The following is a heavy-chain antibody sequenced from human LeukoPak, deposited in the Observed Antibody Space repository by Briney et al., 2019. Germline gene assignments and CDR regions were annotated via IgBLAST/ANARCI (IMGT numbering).Heavy chain of an antibody. J-gene: IGHJ5*02. V-gene: IGHV1-2*02. CDR3: ARHAAIRRVTTNGWFDP. CDR1: GYTFTGYY. Sequence: ASVKVSCKAAGYTFTGYYMHWVRQAPGQGLEWMGWINPNSGGTSYAQKFQGRVTMTRDTSISTAYMELSSLRSDDTAVYYCARHAAIRRVTTNGWFDPWGQGTLVTVSS. CDR2: INPNSGGT. D-gene: IGHD4-17*01.